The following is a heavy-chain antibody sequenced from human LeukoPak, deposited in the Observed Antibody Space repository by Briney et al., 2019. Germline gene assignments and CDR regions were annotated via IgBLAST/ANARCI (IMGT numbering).Heavy chain of an antibody. CDR1: GYTFTSYG. D-gene: IGHD6-13*01. Sequence: GASVKVSCKASGYTFTSYGISWVRQAPGQGLEWMGWISAYNGNTNYAQKLQGRVTMTTDTSTSTAYMELRSLRSDDTAVYYCARGVRSSSWYEGDYFDYWGQGTLVTVSS. CDR3: ARGVRSSSWYEGDYFDY. V-gene: IGHV1-18*01. J-gene: IGHJ4*02. CDR2: ISAYNGNT.